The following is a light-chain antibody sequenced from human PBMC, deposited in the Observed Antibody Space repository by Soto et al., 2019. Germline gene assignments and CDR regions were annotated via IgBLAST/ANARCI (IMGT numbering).Light chain of an antibody. J-gene: IGKJ5*01. CDR3: QQYNNGGIT. Sequence: EIVMTQSPATLSVSPGERATLSCRASQSVSSNLAWYQQKPGQAPRLLIYGASNRATGIPDRFSGSGSGTDFTLTISRLEPEDFAVYYCQQYNNGGITFGQGTRLEIK. V-gene: IGKV3D-15*01. CDR2: GAS. CDR1: QSVSSN.